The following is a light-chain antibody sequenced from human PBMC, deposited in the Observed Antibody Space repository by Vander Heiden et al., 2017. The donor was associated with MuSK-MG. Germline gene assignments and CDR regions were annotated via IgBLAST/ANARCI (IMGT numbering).Light chain of an antibody. J-gene: IGKJ4*01. CDR2: DAS. Sequence: DIQMPHSPSSLSASVGDRVTITCQASQDIGNYSNWYQQRLGKAPKLLIYDASNFKTGVPSRFRRSGSGTDFTLTISSLQPEDIAEYYCQQHDNLPVTFGGGTRVEIK. CDR3: QQHDNLPVT. CDR1: QDIGNY. V-gene: IGKV1-33*01.